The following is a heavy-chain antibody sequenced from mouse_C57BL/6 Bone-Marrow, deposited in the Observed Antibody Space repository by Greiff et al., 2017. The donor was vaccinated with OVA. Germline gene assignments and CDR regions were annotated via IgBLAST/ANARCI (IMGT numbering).Heavy chain of an antibody. CDR3: ARAHGNYWYFDV. CDR2: IHPNSGST. J-gene: IGHJ1*03. CDR1: GYTFTSYW. V-gene: IGHV1-64*01. Sequence: QVQLQQPGAELVKPGASVKLSCKASGYTFTSYWMHWVKQRPGQGLEWIGMIHPNSGSTNYNEKFKSKATLTVDKSSSTAYMQLSSLTSEDSAVYFCARAHGNYWYFDVWGTGTTVTVSS. D-gene: IGHD2-1*01.